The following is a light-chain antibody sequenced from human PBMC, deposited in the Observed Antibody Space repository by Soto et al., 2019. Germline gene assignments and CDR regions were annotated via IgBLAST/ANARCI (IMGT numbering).Light chain of an antibody. CDR1: QSVSTS. V-gene: IGKV3-15*01. Sequence: EMVLTQFPCTLSLSPGERATLSCRASQSVSTSFLAWYQQKPGQAPRLLIYGASTRATGIPARFSGSGSGTEFILTISSLQSEDFAVYYCHEYNTWPWTFGQGTKVDI. J-gene: IGKJ1*01. CDR3: HEYNTWPWT. CDR2: GAS.